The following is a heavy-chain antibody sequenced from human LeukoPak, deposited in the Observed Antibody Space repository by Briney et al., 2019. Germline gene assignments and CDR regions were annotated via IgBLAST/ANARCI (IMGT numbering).Heavy chain of an antibody. J-gene: IGHJ3*02. CDR3: ARSFGLIPGAFDI. Sequence: PSETLSLTCAVYGGSFSGYYWSWIRQPPGKGLEWIGEINHSGSTNYNPSLKSRVTISVDASKNQFSLKLSSVTAEDTAVYYCARSFGLIPGAFDIWGQGTMVTVSS. V-gene: IGHV4-34*01. CDR1: GGSFSGYY. CDR2: INHSGST. D-gene: IGHD2-2*02.